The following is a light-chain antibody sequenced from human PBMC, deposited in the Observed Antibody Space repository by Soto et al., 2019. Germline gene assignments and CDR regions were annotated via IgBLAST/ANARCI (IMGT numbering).Light chain of an antibody. CDR2: GAS. CDR3: QQYNNWPQ. Sequence: EIVMTQSPATLSVSPGERATLSCRASQSVSSNLAWYKQKPGQTPRLLIYGASTRATGIPARFSGSGSGTEXXHXXXSLQSEYXXVYYCQQYNNWPQFGQGTKVEIK. V-gene: IGKV3-15*01. CDR1: QSVSSN. J-gene: IGKJ1*01.